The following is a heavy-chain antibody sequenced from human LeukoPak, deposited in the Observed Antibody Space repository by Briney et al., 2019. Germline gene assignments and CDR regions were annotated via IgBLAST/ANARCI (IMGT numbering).Heavy chain of an antibody. J-gene: IGHJ4*02. CDR2: IYSGGST. V-gene: IGHV3-53*01. D-gene: IGHD5-18*01. CDR3: ASLGYSYGYAFDY. CDR1: GFTVSSNY. Sequence: GGSLRLSCAASGFTVSSNYMSWVRQAPGKGLEWVSVIYSGGSTYYADSVKGRFTISRDNSKNTLYLQMNSPRAEDTAVYYCASLGYSYGYAFDYWGQGTLVTVSS.